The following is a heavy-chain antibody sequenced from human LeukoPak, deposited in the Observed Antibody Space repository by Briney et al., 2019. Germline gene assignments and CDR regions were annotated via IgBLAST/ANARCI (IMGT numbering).Heavy chain of an antibody. CDR1: HFTFTTNW. CDR3: ARGVPTMILVGDY. J-gene: IGHJ4*02. Sequence: GGSLRLSCTASHFTFTTNWMSWVRQAPAKGLEWVANIKPDGSDKYYVDSVKGRFTISRDNAKNSLYLQMDSLRAEDTAMYYCARGVPTMILVGDYWGQGILVTVSS. CDR2: IKPDGSDK. D-gene: IGHD3-22*01. V-gene: IGHV3-7*01.